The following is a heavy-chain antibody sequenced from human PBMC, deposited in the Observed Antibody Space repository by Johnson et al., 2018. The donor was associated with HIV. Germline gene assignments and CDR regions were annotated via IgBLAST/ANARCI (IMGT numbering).Heavy chain of an antibody. D-gene: IGHD3-10*01. CDR3: ARNSIEFYYGSGTFDAFDI. J-gene: IGHJ3*02. V-gene: IGHV3-11*01. CDR2: ISSSGGTI. Sequence: QVQLVESGGGLVKPGGSLRLSCAASGFIFSDYYMSWIRQAPGKGLEWVSYISSSGGTIYNADSVKGRFIISRDNSKNTLYLQMNSLRAEDTAVYYCARNSIEFYYGSGTFDAFDIWGQGTMVTVSS. CDR1: GFIFSDYY.